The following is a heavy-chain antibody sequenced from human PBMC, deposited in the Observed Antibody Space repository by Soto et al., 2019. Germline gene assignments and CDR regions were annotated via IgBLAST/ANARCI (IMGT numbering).Heavy chain of an antibody. J-gene: IGHJ6*02. CDR2: IYYSGST. Sequence: SETLSLTCTVSGGSMSSYYWSWIRQPPGKGLEWIGYIYYSGSTNYNPSLKSRVTMPVDTPKNQFSLKLSSVTAADTAVYYCARRGYGPGFPYYYGMDVWGQGTMVTVSS. CDR1: GGSMSSYY. D-gene: IGHD3-10*01. CDR3: ARRGYGPGFPYYYGMDV. V-gene: IGHV4-59*01.